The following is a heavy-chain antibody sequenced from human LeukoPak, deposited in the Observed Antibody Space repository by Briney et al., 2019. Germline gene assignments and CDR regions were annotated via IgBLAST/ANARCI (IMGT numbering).Heavy chain of an antibody. CDR3: ARGHRPGIAVTGYYYYGMDV. D-gene: IGHD6-19*01. V-gene: IGHV3-23*01. CDR1: GFTFSSSA. Sequence: PGGSLRLSCAASGFTFSSSAMSWVRQAPGKGLEWVSAISNNGGYTYYADSVKGRFTISRDNSKNTLYLQMNSLRAEDTAVYYCARGHRPGIAVTGYYYYGMDVWGQGTTVTVSS. J-gene: IGHJ6*02. CDR2: ISNNGGYT.